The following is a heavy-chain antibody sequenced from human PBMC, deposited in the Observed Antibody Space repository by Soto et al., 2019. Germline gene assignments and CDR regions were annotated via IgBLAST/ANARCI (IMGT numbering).Heavy chain of an antibody. Sequence: QVQLVQSGAEVKKPGASVKVSCKVSGYTLTELSMHWVRQAPGKGLEWMGGFDPEDGETIYAQQFQGRVTMTEDTSTDTAYMELSSLRSEDTAVYYCATAGSDSSGYHDAFDIWGQGTMVTVSS. V-gene: IGHV1-24*01. D-gene: IGHD3-22*01. CDR3: ATAGSDSSGYHDAFDI. CDR1: GYTLTELS. CDR2: FDPEDGET. J-gene: IGHJ3*02.